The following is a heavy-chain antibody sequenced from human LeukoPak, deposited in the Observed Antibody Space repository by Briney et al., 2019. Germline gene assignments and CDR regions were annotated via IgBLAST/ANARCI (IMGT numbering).Heavy chain of an antibody. D-gene: IGHD3-10*01. V-gene: IGHV1-18*01. CDR2: ISTYYGNT. Sequence: ASVKVSCKASGYTFTSYGFSWVRQDPGQGLEWIGWISTYYGNTNYAQKLQDRVTMTTDTSASTAYMELTSLRSDDTAVYYCARVYSTNYYGSGDRPFLFDYWGQGTVVTVSS. CDR1: GYTFTSYG. CDR3: ARVYSTNYYGSGDRPFLFDY. J-gene: IGHJ4*02.